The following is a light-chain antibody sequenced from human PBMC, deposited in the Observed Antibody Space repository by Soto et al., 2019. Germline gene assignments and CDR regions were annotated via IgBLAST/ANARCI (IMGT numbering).Light chain of an antibody. CDR2: DVD. J-gene: IGLJ2*01. CDR1: SSDVGYYNF. CDR3: SSYAGTNNLL. V-gene: IGLV2-8*01. Sequence: QSVLTQPPSASGSPGQSVTIFYTGTSSDVGYYNFVSWYQQHPGKAPKLMIYDVDKRPSGVPDRFSGSKSGNTASLTVSGLQAEDEADYYCSSYAGTNNLLFGGGTKLTVL.